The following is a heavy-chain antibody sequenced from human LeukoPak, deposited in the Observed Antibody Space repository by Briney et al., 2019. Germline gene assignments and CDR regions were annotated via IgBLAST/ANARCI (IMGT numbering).Heavy chain of an antibody. CDR2: INAGNGNT. D-gene: IGHD2-2*03. CDR1: GYTFTSYA. CDR3: AREFGYCSSTSCGDFDY. J-gene: IGHJ4*02. Sequence: ASVKVSCKASGYTFTSYAMHWERQAPGQRLEWMGWINAGNGNTKYSQKFQGRVTTTRDTSASTAYMELSSLRSEDTAVYYCAREFGYCSSTSCGDFDYWGQGTLVTVSS. V-gene: IGHV1-3*01.